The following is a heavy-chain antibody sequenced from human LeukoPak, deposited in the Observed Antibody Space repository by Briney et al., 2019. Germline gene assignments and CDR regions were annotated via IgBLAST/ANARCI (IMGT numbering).Heavy chain of an antibody. J-gene: IGHJ4*02. CDR2: ISGSGGST. CDR1: GFTFSSYA. D-gene: IGHD3-9*01. CDR3: AKDRDNTYYDILGISY. Sequence: GGSLRLSCAASGFTFSSYAMSWVRQAPGKGLEWVSAISGSGGSTYYADSVKGRFTISRDNSKNTLYLQMNSLRAEDTAVYYCAKDRDNTYYDILGISYWGQGTLVTVSS. V-gene: IGHV3-23*01.